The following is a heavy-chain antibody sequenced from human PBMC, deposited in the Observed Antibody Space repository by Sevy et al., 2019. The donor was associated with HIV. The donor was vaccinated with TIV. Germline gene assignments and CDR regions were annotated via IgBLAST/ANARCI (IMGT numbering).Heavy chain of an antibody. CDR3: ATTREYYSDTSGYFDY. CDR2: FDPEDNKR. V-gene: IGHV1-24*01. Sequence: ASVKVSCKISGYTLTQFSMHWVRQAPGKGLEWMGTFDPEDNKRIYAQKFQGRFTMTEETFTDTAYMELSSLRSEDTAVYYYATTREYYSDTSGYFDYWGQGTLVTVSS. J-gene: IGHJ4*02. D-gene: IGHD3-22*01. CDR1: GYTLTQFS.